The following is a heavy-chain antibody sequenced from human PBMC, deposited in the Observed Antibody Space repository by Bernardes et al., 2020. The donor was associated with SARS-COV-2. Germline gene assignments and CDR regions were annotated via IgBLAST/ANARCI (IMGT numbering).Heavy chain of an antibody. V-gene: IGHV3-74*01. CDR1: GFTFSNYW. CDR3: ARLGSTGTTWYYFDC. CDR2: INSDRSST. J-gene: IGHJ4*02. D-gene: IGHD4-17*01. Sequence: GWSLRLSCAASGFTFSNYWMHWVRQAPGKGPLWVSRINSDRSSTTYADSVKGRFTISRDNAKTTLYLKMNSLRAEDTAVYYCARLGSTGTTWYYFDCWGQGTLVTVSS.